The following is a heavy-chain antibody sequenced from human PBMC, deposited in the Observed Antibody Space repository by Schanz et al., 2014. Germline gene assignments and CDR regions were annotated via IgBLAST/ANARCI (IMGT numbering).Heavy chain of an antibody. J-gene: IGHJ5*02. D-gene: IGHD3-9*01. V-gene: IGHV3-74*02. Sequence: EVQLVESGGGLVQPGGSLRLSCTASGFTFSSYSMNWVRQAPGRGLEWVSRIKSDGSSTSYADSVKGRFTSSSDSSKNTLYLQMSGLRADDTAVYYCAKAADWPVTRFDPWGQGTLVTGAS. CDR3: AKAADWPVTRFDP. CDR1: GFTFSSYS. CDR2: IKSDGSST.